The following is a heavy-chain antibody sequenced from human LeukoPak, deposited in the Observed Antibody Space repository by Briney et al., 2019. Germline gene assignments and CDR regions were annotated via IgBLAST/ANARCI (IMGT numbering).Heavy chain of an antibody. CDR1: GGSISSSSNC. V-gene: IGHV4-39*07. CDR2: ICYSGST. D-gene: IGHD3-3*01. J-gene: IGHJ4*02. CDR3: ARSPLFYDFWSGYPYYFDY. Sequence: PSETLSLTCTVSGGSISSSSNCWGWIRQPPGKGLEWIGSICYSGSTNYNPSLKSRVTISVDTSKNQFSLKLSSVTAADTAVYYCARSPLFYDFWSGYPYYFDYWGQGTLVTVSS.